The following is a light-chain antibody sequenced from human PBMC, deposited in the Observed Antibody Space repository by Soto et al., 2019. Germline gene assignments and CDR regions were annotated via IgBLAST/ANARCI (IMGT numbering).Light chain of an antibody. CDR1: QSVRSN. J-gene: IGKJ2*01. V-gene: IGKV3-15*01. CDR3: QHYNPWPG. Sequence: EIVMTQSPATLSVSLGERATLSCRASQSVRSNLAWYQQKPGQAPRLLIYAASTRATGIPARFSGSGSETEFSLTINSLQSEDFAVYFCQHYNPWPGFGQGTKLEIK. CDR2: AAS.